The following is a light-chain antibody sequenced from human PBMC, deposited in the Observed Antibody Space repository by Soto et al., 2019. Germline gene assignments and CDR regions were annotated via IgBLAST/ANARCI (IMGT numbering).Light chain of an antibody. CDR2: GVS. Sequence: EIVMTQSPATLSVSPGERATLSCRASQSVSSKLAWFQQKPGQAPSLLIYGVSTRATGVPVRFSGSGSGTEFTLTITSLQSADFAVYYCQQYNNWPHTFGQGTKLEIK. CDR1: QSVSSK. J-gene: IGKJ2*01. V-gene: IGKV3-15*01. CDR3: QQYNNWPHT.